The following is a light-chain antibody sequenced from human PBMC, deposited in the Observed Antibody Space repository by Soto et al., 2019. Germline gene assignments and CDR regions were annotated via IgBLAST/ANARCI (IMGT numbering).Light chain of an antibody. CDR3: QQYDSVPLS. Sequence: DIQMTQSPSSLSASVGDRVTITCQASQDISTYLNWYQQKPGKPPKLLINDASNLETGVPSRFSGSGSGTDFAFTITSLQPEDIATYYCQQYDSVPLSFGPGTKVEVK. CDR1: QDISTY. J-gene: IGKJ3*01. CDR2: DAS. V-gene: IGKV1-33*01.